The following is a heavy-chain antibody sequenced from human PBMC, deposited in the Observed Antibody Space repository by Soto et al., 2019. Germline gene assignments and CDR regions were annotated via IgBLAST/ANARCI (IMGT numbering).Heavy chain of an antibody. CDR3: AKDRCTTDRCYTHHFDA. V-gene: IGHV1-18*04. Sequence: QVQLVQSGGEVTKPGASVKVSCKSSGYTFTSYGVSWVRPAPGQGLEWLGWISVYTGNTKQAQKFQDRVTLTTEASTSTAYMELRSLRSDDTAVYYSAKDRCTTDRCYTHHFDAWGQGTTVTVSS. CDR2: ISVYTGNT. D-gene: IGHD2-8*01. CDR1: GYTFTSYG. J-gene: IGHJ6*02.